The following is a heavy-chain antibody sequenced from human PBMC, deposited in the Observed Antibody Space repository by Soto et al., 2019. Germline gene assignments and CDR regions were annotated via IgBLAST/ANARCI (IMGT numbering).Heavy chain of an antibody. V-gene: IGHV3-66*01. Sequence: GGSLRLSCAASGFTVSSNYMTWVRQAPWKGLEWVSVIYSGGATYYADSVKGRFTISRDNSKNTLYLQMNSLRAEDTAVYYCAKGGRQWLVTSDFNYWGQGALVTVSS. D-gene: IGHD6-19*01. J-gene: IGHJ4*02. CDR1: GFTVSSNY. CDR3: AKGGRQWLVTSDFNY. CDR2: IYSGGAT.